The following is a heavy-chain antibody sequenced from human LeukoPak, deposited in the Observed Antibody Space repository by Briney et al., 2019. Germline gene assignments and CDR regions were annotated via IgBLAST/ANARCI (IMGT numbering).Heavy chain of an antibody. CDR3: ARVSNLITAPIFGY. J-gene: IGHJ4*02. CDR1: GYTFTSYG. CDR2: ISAYNGNT. Sequence: GASVKVSCKASGYTFTSYGISWVRQAPGQGLEWMGWISAYNGNTNYAQKLQGRVTMTTDTSTSTAYMELRSLRSDDTAVYYCARVSNLITAPIFGYWGQGTLVTVSS. D-gene: IGHD3-22*01. V-gene: IGHV1-18*01.